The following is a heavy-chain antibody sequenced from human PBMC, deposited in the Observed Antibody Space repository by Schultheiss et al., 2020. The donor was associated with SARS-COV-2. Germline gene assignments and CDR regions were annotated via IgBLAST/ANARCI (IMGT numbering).Heavy chain of an antibody. CDR2: ISAYNGNT. V-gene: IGHV1-18*01. J-gene: IGHJ1*01. CDR1: GGTFSSYA. CDR3: ARDDRSGYYDSSGFIKGYFQH. D-gene: IGHD3-22*01. Sequence: ASVKVSCKASGGTFSSYAISWVRQAPGQGLEWMGWISAYNGNTNYAQKLQGRVTMTTDTSTSTAYMELSSLRSEDTAVYYCARDDRSGYYDSSGFIKGYFQHWGQGTLVTVSS.